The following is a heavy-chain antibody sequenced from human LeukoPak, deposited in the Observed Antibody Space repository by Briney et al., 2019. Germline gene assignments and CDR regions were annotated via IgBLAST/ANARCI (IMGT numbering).Heavy chain of an antibody. D-gene: IGHD2-21*01. J-gene: IGHJ3*02. V-gene: IGHV3-74*01. Sequence: GGSLRLSCAASGITFNYYWMHWVRQAPGKGLVWVSRIDADGSSATYADSVKGRFTISRDNAKNTLYLQMDSLRAEDTAVYFCAREESLVLVNTRDALDIWGQGTMVTVSS. CDR1: GITFNYYW. CDR3: AREESLVLVNTRDALDI. CDR2: IDADGSSA.